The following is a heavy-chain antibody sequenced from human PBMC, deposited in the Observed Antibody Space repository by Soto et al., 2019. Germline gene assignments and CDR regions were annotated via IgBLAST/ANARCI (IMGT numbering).Heavy chain of an antibody. CDR1: GSANSRDD. CDR3: ARQQYCGSSTCNDSLYYQYMHV. D-gene: IGHD2-2*01. J-gene: IGHJ6*03. CDR2: IYHSGAT. V-gene: IGHV4-59*05. Sequence: SKTLFLTCTCWGSANSRDDCIWFRQPPGKGQERIGSIYHSGATFYDPYLRSRVTLSVDTTNNQFSLRLSSVTAADTAVYFCARQQYCGSSTCNDSLYYQYMHVWGKGTMVTVSS.